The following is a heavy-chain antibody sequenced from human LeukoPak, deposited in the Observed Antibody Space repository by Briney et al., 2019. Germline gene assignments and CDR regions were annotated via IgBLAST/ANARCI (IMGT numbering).Heavy chain of an antibody. V-gene: IGHV3-23*01. CDR2: ISGSGGST. Sequence: PGGSLRLSCAASGFTFSSYAMSWVRQAPGKGLEWVSAISGSGGSTYYSDSVKGRFTISRDNSKNTLYLQMNSLRAEDTAVYYCARHMGGSYYYPLDYWGQGTLVTVSS. D-gene: IGHD1-26*01. CDR3: ARHMGGSYYYPLDY. CDR1: GFTFSSYA. J-gene: IGHJ4*02.